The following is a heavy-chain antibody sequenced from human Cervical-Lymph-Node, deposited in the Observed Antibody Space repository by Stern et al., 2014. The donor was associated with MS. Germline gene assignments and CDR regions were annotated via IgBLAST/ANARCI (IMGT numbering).Heavy chain of an antibody. CDR1: GYRFTSYW. J-gene: IGHJ4*02. Sequence: EVQLVESGAEVKKPGESLKISCRGSGYRFTSYWIGWVRQVPGKGLEWMGVIYPGDSDTRYSPSFQGQVTISADKSISTAYLQLSSLKASDSAIYYCARGGYYDGGGYYPFLVWGQGSQVTVSS. D-gene: IGHD3-22*01. CDR2: IYPGDSDT. CDR3: ARGGYYDGGGYYPFLV. V-gene: IGHV5-51*01.